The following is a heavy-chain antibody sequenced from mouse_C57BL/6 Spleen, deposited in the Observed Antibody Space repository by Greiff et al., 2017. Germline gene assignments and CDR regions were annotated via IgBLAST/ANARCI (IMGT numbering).Heavy chain of an antibody. CDR2: IYPGDGDT. D-gene: IGHD2-4*01. V-gene: IGHV1-82*01. J-gene: IGHJ2*01. Sequence: QVQLQQSGPELVKPGASVKISCKASGYAFSSSWMNWVKQRPGKGLEWIGRIYPGDGDTNYNGKFKGKATLTADKSSSTAYMQLSSLTSEDSAVYFCARTHYDYGDYWGQGTTLTVSS. CDR3: ARTHYDYGDY. CDR1: GYAFSSSW.